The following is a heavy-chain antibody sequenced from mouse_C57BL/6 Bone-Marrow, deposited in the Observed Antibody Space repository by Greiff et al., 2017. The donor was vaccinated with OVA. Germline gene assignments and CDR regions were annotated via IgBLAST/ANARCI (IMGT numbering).Heavy chain of an antibody. D-gene: IGHD2-1*01. CDR3: ARSRYGNWYFDV. CDR1: GYTFTSYW. Sequence: QVQLQQPGAELVKPGASVKLSCKASGYTFTSYWMHWVKQRPGQGLEWIGMIHPNSGRTNYNEKFKSKATLTVDKSSSTAYMHLSSLTSEDSAVYYCARSRYGNWYFDVWGTGTTVTVSS. CDR2: IHPNSGRT. J-gene: IGHJ1*03. V-gene: IGHV1-64*01.